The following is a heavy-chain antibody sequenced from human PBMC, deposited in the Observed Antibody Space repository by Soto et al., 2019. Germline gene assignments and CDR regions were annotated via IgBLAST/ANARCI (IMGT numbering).Heavy chain of an antibody. J-gene: IGHJ5*02. CDR1: GFSLITSGVG. D-gene: IGHD5-12*01. Sequence: HITLKESGPTLVEPTQPLTLTCAFSGFSLITSGVGVGWIRQPPGKALEWLAFIYWDDDKRYNPSLRTRLSIIKDTSANQVVLIMTNIDPVDTGTYFCAYRQQYRGSWDSGWFDPWGQGTLVTVSS. CDR2: IYWDDDK. CDR3: AYRQQYRGSWDSGWFDP. V-gene: IGHV2-5*02.